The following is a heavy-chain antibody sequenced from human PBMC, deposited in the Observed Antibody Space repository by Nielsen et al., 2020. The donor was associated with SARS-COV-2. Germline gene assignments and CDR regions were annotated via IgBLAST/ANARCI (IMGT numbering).Heavy chain of an antibody. D-gene: IGHD1-26*01. Sequence: GESLKISCAASGFTFSSYSMNWVRQAPGKGLEWVSYISSSSSTIYYADSVKGRFTISRDNAKNTLYLQMNSLRAEDTAVYYCAKDGRGGFDYWGQGTLVTVSS. V-gene: IGHV3-48*01. CDR2: ISSSSSTI. CDR1: GFTFSSYS. J-gene: IGHJ4*02. CDR3: AKDGRGGFDY.